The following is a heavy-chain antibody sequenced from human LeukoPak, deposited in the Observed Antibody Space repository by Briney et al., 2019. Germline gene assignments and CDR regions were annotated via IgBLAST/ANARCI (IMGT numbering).Heavy chain of an antibody. V-gene: IGHV3-23*01. Sequence: PGGSLRLPCAASGFTFSDCAMSWVRQAPGKGLEWVSGIRGSGGSTYYADSVKGRFTISRDNSKNTMYLQMNSLRAEDTAVYYCAKDVVAAPSRFDYWGQGTLVTVSS. CDR3: AKDVVAAPSRFDY. D-gene: IGHD1-26*01. J-gene: IGHJ4*02. CDR2: IRGSGGST. CDR1: GFTFSDCA.